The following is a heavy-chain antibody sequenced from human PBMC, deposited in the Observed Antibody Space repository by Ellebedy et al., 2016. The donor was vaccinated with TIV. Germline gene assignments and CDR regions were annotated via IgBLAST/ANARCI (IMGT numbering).Heavy chain of an antibody. V-gene: IGHV4-34*01. J-gene: IGHJ4*02. D-gene: IGHD6-19*01. CDR3: ARWVAVAATYCDY. CDR1: GGSFSGYY. Sequence: MPSETLSLTCAVYGGSFSGYYWSRIRQPPGKGLEWIGEINHSRITNYNPSLKSRVTISVDTSKNQFSLKLSPVTAADTAVYYCARWVAVAATYCDYWGQGTLVTVSS. CDR2: INHSRIT.